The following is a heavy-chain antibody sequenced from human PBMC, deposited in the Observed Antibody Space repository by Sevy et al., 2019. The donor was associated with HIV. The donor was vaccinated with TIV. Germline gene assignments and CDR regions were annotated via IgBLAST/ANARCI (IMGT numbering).Heavy chain of an antibody. V-gene: IGHV3-30*18. CDR1: GFTFRTSG. CDR2: ISYDEAHK. D-gene: IGHD3-10*01. Sequence: GGSLRLSCVTSGFTFRTSGMHWVRQSPGEGLQSVAVISYDEAHKNYADSVKGRFSISKDNSKNTLYLQMSSLRTEDTAVYYCAKDYSAGITMVRGAYRARGDYFDYWGQGTQVTVSS. CDR3: AKDYSAGITMVRGAYRARGDYFDY. J-gene: IGHJ4*02.